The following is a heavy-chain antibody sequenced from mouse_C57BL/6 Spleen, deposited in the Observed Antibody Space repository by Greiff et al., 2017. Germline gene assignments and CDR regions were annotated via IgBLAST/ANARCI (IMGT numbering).Heavy chain of an antibody. CDR3: SSFDDGFPWDAY. Sequence: DVHLVESGAELVRPGASVKLSCTASGFNIKDYYMHWVKQRPEQGLEWIGRIVPEAGDTEYAPKFQGKATMTADTSSNTAYLQLSSLTSEDTAVYYVSSFDDGFPWDAYWGQGTLVTVSA. J-gene: IGHJ3*01. CDR2: IVPEAGDT. D-gene: IGHD2-3*01. CDR1: GFNIKDYY. V-gene: IGHV14-1*01.